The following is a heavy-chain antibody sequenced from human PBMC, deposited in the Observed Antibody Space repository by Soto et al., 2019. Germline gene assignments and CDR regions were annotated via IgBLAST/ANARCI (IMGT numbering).Heavy chain of an antibody. Sequence: SETLSLTCTVSGGSISSGGYYWSWIRQHPGKGLEWIGYTYYSGSTYYNPSLKSRVTISVDTSKNQFSLKLSSVTAADTAVYYCARDVAGYFEYWGQGTLVTVSS. CDR3: ARDVAGYFEY. CDR1: GGSISSGGYY. CDR2: TYYSGST. D-gene: IGHD2-15*01. V-gene: IGHV4-31*03. J-gene: IGHJ4*02.